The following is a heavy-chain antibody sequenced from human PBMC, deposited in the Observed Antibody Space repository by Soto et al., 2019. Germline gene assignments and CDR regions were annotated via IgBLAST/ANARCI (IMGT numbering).Heavy chain of an antibody. CDR1: GFTFSSYA. J-gene: IGHJ4*02. Sequence: GGSLRLSCAASGFTFSSYAMSWVRQAPGKGLEWVSAISGSGGSTYYADSVKGRFTISRDNSKNTLYLQMNSLRAEDTAVYYCAKSEFIVVVVAGIDYWGQGTLVTVSS. D-gene: IGHD2-15*01. CDR2: ISGSGGST. V-gene: IGHV3-23*01. CDR3: AKSEFIVVVVAGIDY.